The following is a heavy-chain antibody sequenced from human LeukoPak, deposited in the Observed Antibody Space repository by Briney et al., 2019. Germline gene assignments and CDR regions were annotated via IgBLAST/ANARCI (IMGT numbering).Heavy chain of an antibody. J-gene: IGHJ4*02. V-gene: IGHV3-66*01. CDR2: IYSGGST. CDR3: AGGYYSAPNY. Sequence: GGSLSLSCAASGFSVSSNYMSWVRQAPGKGLEWVSLIYSGGSTYYADSVKGRFTISRDNSKNTLYLQMNSLRAEDTAVYYCAGGYYSAPNYWGQGTLVTVSS. CDR1: GFSVSSNY. D-gene: IGHD1-26*01.